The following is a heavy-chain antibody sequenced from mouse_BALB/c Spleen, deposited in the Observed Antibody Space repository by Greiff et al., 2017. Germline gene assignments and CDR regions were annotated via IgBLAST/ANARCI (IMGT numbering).Heavy chain of an antibody. J-gene: IGHJ3*01. CDR3: ARKAVYYDYGAWFAY. V-gene: IGHV5-12-2*01. CDR1: GFTFSSYT. D-gene: IGHD2-4*01. Sequence: EVKLMESGGGLVQPGGSLKLSCAASGFTFSSYTMSWVRQTPEKRLEWVAYISNGGGSTYYPDTVKGRFTISRDNAKNTLYLQMSSLKSEDTAMYYCARKAVYYDYGAWFAYWGQGTLVTVSA. CDR2: ISNGGGST.